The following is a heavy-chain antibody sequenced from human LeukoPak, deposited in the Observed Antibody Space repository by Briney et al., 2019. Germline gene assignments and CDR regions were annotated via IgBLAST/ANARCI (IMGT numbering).Heavy chain of an antibody. V-gene: IGHV3-15*01. J-gene: IGHJ4*02. CDR1: GFTFSNAW. Sequence: PGGSLRLSCAASGFTFSNAWMSWVRQAPGKGLEWVGLIKSKTDGGTTDYAAPVKGRFTISRDDSKSTLYLQMNSLKTEDTAVYYCTTLQRITLVRGVIGGYYFDYWGQGTLVTVSS. D-gene: IGHD3-10*01. CDR3: TTLQRITLVRGVIGGYYFDY. CDR2: IKSKTDGGTT.